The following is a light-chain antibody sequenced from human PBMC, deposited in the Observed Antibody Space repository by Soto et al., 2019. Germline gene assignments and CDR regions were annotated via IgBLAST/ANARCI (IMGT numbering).Light chain of an antibody. CDR1: QSVSSN. CDR3: QQYNNWPRT. V-gene: IGKV3-15*01. Sequence: EIVMTQSPATLSVSPGERATLSCRASQSVSSNLAWYQQKPGQAPRLLIYGASTRATGIPARFSGSGSGTEFTLTITSLLPDDFATYFCQQYNNWPRTFGQGTKVDIK. J-gene: IGKJ1*01. CDR2: GAS.